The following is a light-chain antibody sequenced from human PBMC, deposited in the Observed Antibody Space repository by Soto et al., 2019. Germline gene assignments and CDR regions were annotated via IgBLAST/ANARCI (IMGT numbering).Light chain of an antibody. J-gene: IGKJ1*01. CDR3: QQYSSPPQT. Sequence: DIQMTQSPSSVSASVGDRVTITCRASQGISSWLAWYQQKPGKAPNLLIYAASSLHSGVPSRFSGSGSGTDFTLTISSLQPEDFAMYFCQQYSSPPQTFGQGTKVEIK. CDR1: QGISSW. CDR2: AAS. V-gene: IGKV1-12*01.